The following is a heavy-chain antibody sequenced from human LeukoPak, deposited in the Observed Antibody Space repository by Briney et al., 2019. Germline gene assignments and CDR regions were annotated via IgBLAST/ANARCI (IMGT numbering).Heavy chain of an antibody. J-gene: IGHJ3*02. V-gene: IGHV3-23*01. CDR2: ISGSGGST. CDR3: AKKVYYDSSGSPGLDI. D-gene: IGHD3-22*01. CDR1: GFTFSSYA. Sequence: PGGSLRLSCAASGFTFSSYAMSWVRQAPGKGLEWVSAISGSGGSTYYADSVKGRLTISRDNSKNTLYLQMNSLRAEDTAVYYCAKKVYYDSSGSPGLDIWGQGTMVTVSS.